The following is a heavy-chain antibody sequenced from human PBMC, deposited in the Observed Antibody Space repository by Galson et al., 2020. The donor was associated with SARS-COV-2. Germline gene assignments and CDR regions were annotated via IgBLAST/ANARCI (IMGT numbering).Heavy chain of an antibody. Sequence: GGSLRLSCAASGFTFSSYAMHWVRQAPGKGLEWVAVISYDGSNKYYADSVKGRFTISRDNPKNTVHLQMNSLRAEDTAVYYCARGYCSSSSCHFDCWGQGTLVTVSS. J-gene: IGHJ4*02. V-gene: IGHV3-30*04. CDR2: ISYDGSNK. CDR3: ARGYCSSSSCHFDC. CDR1: GFTFSSYA. D-gene: IGHD2-2*01.